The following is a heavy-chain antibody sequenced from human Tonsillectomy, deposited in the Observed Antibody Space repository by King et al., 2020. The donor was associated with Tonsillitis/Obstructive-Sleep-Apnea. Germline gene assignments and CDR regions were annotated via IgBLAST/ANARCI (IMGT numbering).Heavy chain of an antibody. D-gene: IGHD2-2*01. Sequence: VQLVESGGGLVQPGGSLRLSCTASEFTFNNYEMNWVRQAPGKGLEWVSYISRSGSTKYYADSVHGRFTISRDNAKNSLYLQMKSLRAEDTAVYYCANSPTFGEVPAADGMDVWGQGTTVTVSS. V-gene: IGHV3-48*03. CDR3: ANSPTFGEVPAADGMDV. J-gene: IGHJ6*02. CDR1: EFTFNNYE. CDR2: ISRSGSTK.